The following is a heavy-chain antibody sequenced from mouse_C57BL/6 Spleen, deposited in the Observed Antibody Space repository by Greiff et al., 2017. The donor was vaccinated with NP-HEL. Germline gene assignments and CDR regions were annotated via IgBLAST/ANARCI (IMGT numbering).Heavy chain of an antibody. V-gene: IGHV1-15*01. CDR1: GYTFTDYE. CDR2: IDPETGGT. CDR3: TRRMFAY. Sequence: QVQLQQSEAELVRPGASVTLSCKASGYTFTDYEMHWVKQTPVHGLEWIGAIDPETGGTAYNQKFKGKAILTADKSSSTAYMELRSLTSEDSAVYYCTRRMFAYWGQGTLVTVSA. J-gene: IGHJ3*01.